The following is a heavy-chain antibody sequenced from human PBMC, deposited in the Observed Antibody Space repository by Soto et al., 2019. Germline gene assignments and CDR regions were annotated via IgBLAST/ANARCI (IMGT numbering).Heavy chain of an antibody. Sequence: EVQLVESGGDLVQPGGSQRLSCAASGFTFSSYSMNWVRQAPGKGLEWVSYISSSSSTIYYADSVKGRFTISRDNAKNSLYLQMNSLRAEDTAVYYCARVGWELLLDYFDYWGQGTLVTVSS. CDR1: GFTFSSYS. CDR2: ISSSSSTI. J-gene: IGHJ4*02. CDR3: ARVGWELLLDYFDY. V-gene: IGHV3-48*01. D-gene: IGHD1-26*01.